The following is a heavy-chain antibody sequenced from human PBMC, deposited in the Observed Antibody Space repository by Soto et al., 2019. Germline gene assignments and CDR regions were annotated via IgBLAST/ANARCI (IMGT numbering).Heavy chain of an antibody. CDR2: IDPSDSYT. V-gene: IGHV5-10-1*01. J-gene: IGHJ6*02. D-gene: IGHD2-15*01. CDR3: ARLDCSGGSCHLLYYYYGMDV. Sequence: PGESLRISCQCSGYRFTSYLIIWVRPLPGKGLEWMGSIDPSDSYTNYSPSFQGHVTISADKSISTAYLQWSSLKASDTAMYYCARLDCSGGSCHLLYYYYGMDVWGQGTTVNVS. CDR1: GYRFTSYL.